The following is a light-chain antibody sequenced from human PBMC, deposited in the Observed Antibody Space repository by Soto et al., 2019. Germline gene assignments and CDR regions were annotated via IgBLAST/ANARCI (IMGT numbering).Light chain of an antibody. CDR3: QQSYTTPWT. CDR1: QDISNY. Sequence: DIQMTQSPSSLSASVGDRVTITCQASQDISNYLNWYQQKPGKAPKLLIYGASSLQSGVPSRFSGSGSGTDFTLTISSLQPEDFATYNCQQSYTTPWTFGQGTKVDI. CDR2: GAS. V-gene: IGKV1-39*01. J-gene: IGKJ1*01.